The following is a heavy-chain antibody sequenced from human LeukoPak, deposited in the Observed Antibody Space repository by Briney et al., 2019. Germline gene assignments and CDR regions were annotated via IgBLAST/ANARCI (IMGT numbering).Heavy chain of an antibody. CDR2: MNPNSGNT. V-gene: IGHV1-8*01. J-gene: IGHJ6*03. CDR3: ARGRGSSWYVGGGYYYMDV. CDR1: GYTFTSYD. Sequence: ASVKVSCKASGYTFTSYDINWVRQATGQGLEWMGWMNPNSGNTGYAQKFQGRVTMTRNASISTAYMELSSLRSEDTAVYYCARGRGSSWYVGGGYYYMDVWGKGTTVTVSS. D-gene: IGHD6-13*01.